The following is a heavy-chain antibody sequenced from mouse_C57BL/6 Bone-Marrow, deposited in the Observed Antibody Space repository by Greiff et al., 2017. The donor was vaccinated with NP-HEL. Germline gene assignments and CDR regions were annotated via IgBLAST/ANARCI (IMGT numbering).Heavy chain of an antibody. CDR2: IDPETGGT. J-gene: IGHJ3*01. V-gene: IGHV1-15*01. CDR3: TRGPSYYGSGAWFAY. CDR1: GYTFTDYE. Sequence: LQESGAELVRPGASVTLSCKASGYTFTDYEMHWVKQTPVHGLEWIGAIDPETGGTAYNQKFKGKAILTADKSSSTAYMELRSLTSEDSAVYYCTRGPSYYGSGAWFAYWGQGTLVTVSA. D-gene: IGHD1-1*01.